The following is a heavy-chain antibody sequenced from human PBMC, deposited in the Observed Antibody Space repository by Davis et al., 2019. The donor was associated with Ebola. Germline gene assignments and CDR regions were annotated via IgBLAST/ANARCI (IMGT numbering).Heavy chain of an antibody. V-gene: IGHV4-34*01. J-gene: IGHJ4*02. CDR1: GGSINSYY. D-gene: IGHD2-15*01. CDR2: INHSGST. CDR3: ARGRGVYCSGGSCYPPHFDY. Sequence: SETLSLTCTVSGGSINSYYWSWIRQPPGKGLEWIGEINHSGSTNYNPSLKSRVTISVDTSKNQFSLKLSSVTAADTAVYYCARGRGVYCSGGSCYPPHFDYWGQGTLVTVSS.